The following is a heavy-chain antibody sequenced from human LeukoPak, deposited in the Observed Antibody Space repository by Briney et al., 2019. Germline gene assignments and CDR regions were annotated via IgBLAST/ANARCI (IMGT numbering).Heavy chain of an antibody. CDR1: GYTFTGYY. D-gene: IGHD3-9*01. V-gene: IGHV1-2*02. CDR2: INPNSGGT. CDR3: ARDHVGYFDWLSFDY. J-gene: IGHJ4*02. Sequence: GASVKVSCKASGYTFTGYYMHWVRQAPGQGLEWMGWINPNSGGTNYAQKFQGRVTMTRDTSISTAYMELSRLRSDDTVVYYCARDHVGYFDWLSFDYWGQGTLVTVSS.